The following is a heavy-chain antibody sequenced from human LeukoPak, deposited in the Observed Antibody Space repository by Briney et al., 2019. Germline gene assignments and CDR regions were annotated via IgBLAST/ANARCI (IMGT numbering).Heavy chain of an antibody. J-gene: IGHJ4*02. CDR1: GYTFTGYY. D-gene: IGHD3-22*01. V-gene: IGHV1-2*02. Sequence: ASVKVSCKASGYTFTGYYMHWVRQAPGQGLEWMGWINPNSGGTNYAQKFQGRVTMTRDTSISTAYMELSRLRSDDTAVYHCASNYYDSSGCYSYWGQGTLVTVSS. CDR2: INPNSGGT. CDR3: ASNYYDSSGCYSY.